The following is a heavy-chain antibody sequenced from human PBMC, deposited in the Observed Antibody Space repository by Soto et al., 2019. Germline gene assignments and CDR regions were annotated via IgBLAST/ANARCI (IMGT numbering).Heavy chain of an antibody. D-gene: IGHD5-18*01. Sequence: QVQLVQSGAEVKKPGSSVKVSCKASGGTFSSYAISWVRQAPGQGLEWMGGIIPIFGTANYAQKFQGRVKITADEYTSTAYMELSSLRSEDTAVYYCASVIKYSSGHRPYYYYGMDVWGQGTTVTVSS. CDR2: IIPIFGTA. J-gene: IGHJ6*02. CDR1: GGTFSSYA. CDR3: ASVIKYSSGHRPYYYYGMDV. V-gene: IGHV1-69*01.